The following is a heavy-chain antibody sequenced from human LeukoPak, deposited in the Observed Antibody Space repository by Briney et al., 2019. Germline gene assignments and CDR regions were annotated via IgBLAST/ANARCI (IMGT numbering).Heavy chain of an antibody. V-gene: IGHV3-23*01. Sequence: GGSLRLSCAASGFTFSSYAMSWIRQAPGKGLEWVSYISSSGSTIYYADSVKGRFTISRDNSKNTLYLQMNSLRAEDTAVYYCAKVGLVHGGGSSWYLESFNDAFDIWGQGTMVTVSS. J-gene: IGHJ3*02. D-gene: IGHD6-13*01. CDR1: GFTFSSYA. CDR3: AKVGLVHGGGSSWYLESFNDAFDI. CDR2: ISSSGSTI.